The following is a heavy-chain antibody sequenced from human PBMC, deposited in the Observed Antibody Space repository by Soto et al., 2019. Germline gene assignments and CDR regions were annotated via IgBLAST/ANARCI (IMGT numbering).Heavy chain of an antibody. Sequence: QVQLVESGGGVVQPGRSLRLSCAASGFPFSSYGMHWVRQAPGKGLEWVAHISYDGSNKHYTDSVKGRFTISRDNSKNMLYLQXXXLRAEDTAVYYCAGGQYYFDYCGQGTRVSVSS. V-gene: IGHV3-30*03. CDR1: GFPFSSYG. CDR2: ISYDGSNK. D-gene: IGHD2-15*01. J-gene: IGHJ4*02. CDR3: AGGQYYFDY.